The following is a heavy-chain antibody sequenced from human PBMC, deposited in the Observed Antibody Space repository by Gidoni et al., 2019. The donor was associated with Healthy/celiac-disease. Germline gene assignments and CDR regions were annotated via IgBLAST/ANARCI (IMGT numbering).Heavy chain of an antibody. CDR3: ARNYGSGSYYLVWFDP. J-gene: IGHJ5*02. Sequence: QVQLVQSGAAVKKPGASVKVSCKASGYPFPSSHMHWVRQAPGQGLEWMGLINPSGGSTSYAQKFQGRVTMTRDTSTSTVYMELSSLRSEDTAVYYCARNYGSGSYYLVWFDPWGQGTLVTVSS. CDR1: GYPFPSSH. CDR2: INPSGGST. V-gene: IGHV1-46*01. D-gene: IGHD3-10*01.